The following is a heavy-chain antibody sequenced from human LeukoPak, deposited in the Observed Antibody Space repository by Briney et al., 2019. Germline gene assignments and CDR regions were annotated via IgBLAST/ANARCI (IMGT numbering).Heavy chain of an antibody. CDR3: ARDSSMSGYYPFDY. CDR2: ISSSSSYI. J-gene: IGHJ4*02. D-gene: IGHD3-22*01. Sequence: GGSLRLSCAASGFTVSSNYMNWVRQAPGKGLEWVSSISSSSSYIYYADSVKGRFTISRDNAKNSLYLQMNSLRAEDTAVYYCARDSSMSGYYPFDYWGQGTLVTVSS. V-gene: IGHV3-21*01. CDR1: GFTVSSNY.